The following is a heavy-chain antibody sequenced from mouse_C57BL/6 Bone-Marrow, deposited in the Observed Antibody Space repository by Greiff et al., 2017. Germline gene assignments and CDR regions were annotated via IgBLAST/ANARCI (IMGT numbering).Heavy chain of an antibody. D-gene: IGHD1-1*02. CDR2: ISSGSSTI. CDR1: GFTFSDYG. V-gene: IGHV5-17*01. Sequence: DVMLVESGGGLVKPGGSPKLSCAASGFTFSDYGMHWVRQAPEKGLEWVAYISSGSSTIYYADTVKGRFTISRDNAKNTLFLQMTSLRSEDTAMYYCARRRWFDYWGQGTTLTVSS. CDR3: ARRRWFDY. J-gene: IGHJ2*01.